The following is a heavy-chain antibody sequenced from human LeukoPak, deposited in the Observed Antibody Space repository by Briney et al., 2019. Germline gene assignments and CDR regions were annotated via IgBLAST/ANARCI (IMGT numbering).Heavy chain of an antibody. V-gene: IGHV4-34*01. D-gene: IGHD2-15*01. CDR1: GGSFSGYY. CDR2: INHSGST. CDR3: ARGDREVEFIGYCSGGSCYDY. Sequence: SETLSLTCAVYGGSFSGYYWSWIRQPPGKGLEWIGEINHSGSTNYNPSLKSRVTISVDTSKNQFSLKLSSVTAADTAVYYCARGDREVEFIGYCSGGSCYDYWGQGTLVTVSS. J-gene: IGHJ4*02.